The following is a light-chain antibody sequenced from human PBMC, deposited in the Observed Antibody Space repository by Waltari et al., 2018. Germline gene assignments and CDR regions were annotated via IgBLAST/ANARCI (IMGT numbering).Light chain of an antibody. Sequence: QSALTQPRSVSGSPGQSVTISCSGTSSDVGNYNFVSWYQQHPGNAPKLLIYDVVKRPSVVPDRFSGSKSGNMASLTIAGLQTEDEADYYCCSYAGSDTFVFGGGTQLTVL. CDR1: SSDVGNYNF. V-gene: IGLV2-11*01. CDR2: DVV. CDR3: CSYAGSDTFV. J-gene: IGLJ7*01.